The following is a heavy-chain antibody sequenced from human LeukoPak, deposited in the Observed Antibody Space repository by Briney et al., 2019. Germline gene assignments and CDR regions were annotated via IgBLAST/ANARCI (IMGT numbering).Heavy chain of an antibody. J-gene: IGHJ4*02. V-gene: IGHV3-23*01. CDR3: AKSMGSGWYEVDY. Sequence: GGTLRLSCAASGFTFSSYGMSWVRQAPGKGLEWVSAISGSGGSTYYADSVKGRFTISRDNSENTLYLQMNSLRAEDTAVYYCAKSMGSGWYEVDYWGQGTLVTVSS. CDR2: ISGSGGST. D-gene: IGHD6-19*01. CDR1: GFTFSSYG.